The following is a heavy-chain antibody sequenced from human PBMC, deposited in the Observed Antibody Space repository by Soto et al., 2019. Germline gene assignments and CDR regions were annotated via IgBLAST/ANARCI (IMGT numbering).Heavy chain of an antibody. Sequence: SETLSLTCAVSGGSISSGNWWSWVRQPPGKGLEWIGEIYHSGSTNYNPSLKSRVTISVDTSKNQFSLKLSSVTAADTAVYYCARDRYYYGSGSPYYYYGMDVWGQGTTVTVSS. D-gene: IGHD3-10*01. CDR3: ARDRYYYGSGSPYYYYGMDV. CDR1: GGSISSGNW. CDR2: IYHSGST. J-gene: IGHJ6*02. V-gene: IGHV4-4*02.